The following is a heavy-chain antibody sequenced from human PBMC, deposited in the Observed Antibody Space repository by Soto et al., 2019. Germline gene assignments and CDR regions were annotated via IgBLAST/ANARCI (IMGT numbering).Heavy chain of an antibody. Sequence: PSETLCLTCGVYGGSFSHYYWSWIRQPPGKGLEWIGYIYYSGSTNYNPSLKSRVTISVDTSKNQFSLKLNSMTAADTAVYYCARGSTTVTTFDYWGQGTLVTVSS. V-gene: IGHV4-59*08. CDR2: IYYSGST. J-gene: IGHJ4*02. D-gene: IGHD4-17*01. CDR3: ARGSTTVTTFDY. CDR1: GGSFSHYY.